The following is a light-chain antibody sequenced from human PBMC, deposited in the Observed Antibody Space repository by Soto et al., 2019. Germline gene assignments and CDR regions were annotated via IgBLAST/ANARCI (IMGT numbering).Light chain of an antibody. CDR3: QQYGRSPMYT. J-gene: IGKJ2*01. CDR2: GAS. V-gene: IGKV3-20*01. CDR1: QSVTNY. Sequence: EIVLTQSPGTLSLAPGERATLSCRASQSVTNYLAWYQQKPGQAPRLVMYGASTRATGIPDRFSGSGSGTDFSLTISGLEPEDSAVYFCQQYGRSPMYTFGQGTKLE.